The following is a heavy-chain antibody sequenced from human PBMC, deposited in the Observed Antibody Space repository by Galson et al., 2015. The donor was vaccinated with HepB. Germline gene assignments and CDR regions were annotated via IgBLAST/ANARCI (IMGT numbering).Heavy chain of an antibody. CDR3: AREAARGIVGVDPNWFDH. CDR1: GCTFSSYA. Sequence: SVKVSCTASGCTFSSYAISWVRQAPGQGLEWMGGISPIFGTANYAQKFQGRVTITADKSTSTAYMELSSLRSEDTAVYYCAREAARGIVGVDPNWFDHWGQGTLVTVSS. D-gene: IGHD3-3*01. J-gene: IGHJ5*02. V-gene: IGHV1-69*06. CDR2: ISPIFGTA.